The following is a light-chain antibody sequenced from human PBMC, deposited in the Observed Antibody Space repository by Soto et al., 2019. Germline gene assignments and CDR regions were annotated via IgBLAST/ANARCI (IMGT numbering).Light chain of an antibody. CDR2: GAS. CDR1: QSVSSNF. J-gene: IGKJ1*01. CDR3: QQYNNWPT. Sequence: ENVLTQSPGTLSLSPGERATLSCRASQSVSSNFLAWYKQKPGQAPRLLIYGASGRATGIPDRFSGSGSGTDFTLIISRLEPEDFAVYFCQQYNNWPTFGQGTKVDI. V-gene: IGKV3-20*01.